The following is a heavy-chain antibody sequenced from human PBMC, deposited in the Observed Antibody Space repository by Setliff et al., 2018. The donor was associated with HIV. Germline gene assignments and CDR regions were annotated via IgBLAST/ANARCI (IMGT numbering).Heavy chain of an antibody. Sequence: SETLSLTCTVSGGSISPSNWWGWIRQTPGKGLEWIGSIYYRGSTYYNPSLKSRVTISVDTSKNQFSLKLNSVTAADTAVYYCARLSGDYYYFDYWGRGTLVTVAS. D-gene: IGHD2-21*02. CDR2: IYYRGST. J-gene: IGHJ4*02. V-gene: IGHV4-39*01. CDR1: GGSISPSNW. CDR3: ARLSGDYYYFDY.